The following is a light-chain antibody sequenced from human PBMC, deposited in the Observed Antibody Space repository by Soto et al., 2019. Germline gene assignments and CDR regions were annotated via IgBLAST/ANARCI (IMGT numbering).Light chain of an antibody. CDR1: QSISSY. J-gene: IGKJ2*01. CDR3: QQSYSIPYT. CDR2: AAS. V-gene: IGKV1-39*01. Sequence: DIQMTQSPSSLSASVGDRVTITCRASQSISSYLNWYQQKPGKAPKLLIYAASSLQSGVPSRFSGSGSGTDFTLTISSLQPEDFATYYCQQSYSIPYTFGQGTSWRSN.